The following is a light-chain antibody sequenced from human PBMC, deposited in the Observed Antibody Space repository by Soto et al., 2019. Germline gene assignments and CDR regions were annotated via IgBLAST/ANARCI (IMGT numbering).Light chain of an antibody. V-gene: IGKV1-39*01. CDR3: QHYNSYSEA. Sequence: DIQMTQSPSSLSASVGDRVSITCRASQSISRSLNWYQQSPGKAPKLLVYAASTLQSGVPSRFRGSGSGTDFTLTIDSLQPEDFATYYCQHYNSYSEAFGQGTKVELK. J-gene: IGKJ1*01. CDR2: AAS. CDR1: QSISRS.